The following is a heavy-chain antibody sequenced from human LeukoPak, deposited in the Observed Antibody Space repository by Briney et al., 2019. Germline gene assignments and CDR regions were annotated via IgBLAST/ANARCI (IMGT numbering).Heavy chain of an antibody. D-gene: IGHD6-6*01. V-gene: IGHV4-34*01. CDR3: ARGPPLYSSSSGGGTLDY. CDR2: INHSEST. J-gene: IGHJ4*02. CDR1: GGSFSAYY. Sequence: SETLSLTCSVHGGSFSAYYWTWIRQTPGKGLEWIGEINHSESTNYNPSLKSRDTIAVDTSKNQFSLKLNFVTAADTAVYYCARGPPLYSSSSGGGTLDYWGQGTLVTVSS.